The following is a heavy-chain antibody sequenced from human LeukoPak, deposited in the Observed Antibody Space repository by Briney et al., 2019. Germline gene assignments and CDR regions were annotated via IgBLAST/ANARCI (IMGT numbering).Heavy chain of an antibody. V-gene: IGHV3-66*02. CDR2: IYSGGST. D-gene: IGHD6-13*01. CDR3: ARDGYSSSRLENY. CDR1: GFTVSSNY. Sequence: GGSLRLSCAASGFTVSSNYMSWVRQAPGKGLEWVSVIYSGGSTYYADSAKGRFTISRDNSKNTLYLQMNSLRAEDTAVYYCARDGYSSSRLENYWGQGTLVTVSS. J-gene: IGHJ4*02.